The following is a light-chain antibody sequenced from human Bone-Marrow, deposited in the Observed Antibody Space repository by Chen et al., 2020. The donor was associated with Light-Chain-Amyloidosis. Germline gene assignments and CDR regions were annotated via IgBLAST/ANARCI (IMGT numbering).Light chain of an antibody. CDR3: ATWDGSLKGYV. V-gene: IGLV1-44*01. J-gene: IGLJ1*01. CDR1: SSNIGSNT. Sequence: QSVLTQPPSASGTPGQRVTLSCSGSSSNIGSNTVTWYQHLPGTAPTLVIFSSDQRPSGVPDRFSGSRSGTSASLVISGLQSEDEADYYCATWDGSLKGYVFGTGTKVTVL. CDR2: SSD.